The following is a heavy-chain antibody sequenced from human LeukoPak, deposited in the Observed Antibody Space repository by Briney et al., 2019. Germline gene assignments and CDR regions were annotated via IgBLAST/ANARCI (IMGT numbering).Heavy chain of an antibody. Sequence: GASVKVSCKASGYTFTSYDINWVRQATGQGLEWMGWMNPNSGNTGYAQKFQGRVTITRNTSISTAYMELSSLRSEDTAVYYCAREYNSGSYVWFDPWGQGTLVTVSS. V-gene: IGHV1-8*03. CDR1: GYTFTSYD. CDR2: MNPNSGNT. J-gene: IGHJ5*02. CDR3: AREYNSGSYVWFDP. D-gene: IGHD3-10*01.